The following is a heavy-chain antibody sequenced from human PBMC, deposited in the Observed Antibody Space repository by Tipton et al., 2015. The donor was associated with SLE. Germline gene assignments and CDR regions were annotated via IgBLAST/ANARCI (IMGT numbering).Heavy chain of an antibody. J-gene: IGHJ4*02. V-gene: IGHV4-59*01. CDR3: ARYGFPSNYFDY. D-gene: IGHD5-24*01. CDR1: AASINSYY. Sequence: LRLSCTVSAASINSYYWSWIRQPPGKGLEWIGYIYYTGSTNYNPSPKSRVTISVDTSKNQFSLRLSSADTAVYYCARYGFPSNYFDYWGQGTLVTVSS. CDR2: IYYTGST.